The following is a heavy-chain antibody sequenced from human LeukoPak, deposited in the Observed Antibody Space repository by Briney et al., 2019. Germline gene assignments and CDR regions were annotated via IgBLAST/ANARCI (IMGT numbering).Heavy chain of an antibody. CDR3: ARDGVDSGYDDSADY. Sequence: ASVKVSCKASGYTFTGYYMHWVRQAPGQGLEWMGRINPNSGGTNYAQKFQGRVTTTRDTSISTAYMELSRLRSDDTAVYYCARDGVDSGYDDSADYWGQGTLVTVSS. V-gene: IGHV1-2*06. CDR2: INPNSGGT. J-gene: IGHJ4*02. CDR1: GYTFTGYY. D-gene: IGHD5-12*01.